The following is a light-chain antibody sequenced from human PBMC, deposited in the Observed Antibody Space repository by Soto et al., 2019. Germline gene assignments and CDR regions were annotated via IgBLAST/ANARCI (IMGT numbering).Light chain of an antibody. V-gene: IGKV3-11*01. Sequence: EIVLTQSPATLSLSPGEIATLSCRASQSVSSYLAWYQQKPGQAPRLLIYDASNRATGIPARFSGSGSGTDFTLTISSLEPEDFAVYYCQQRSNWPPLYTFGQGTQLEIK. CDR3: QQRSNWPPLYT. J-gene: IGKJ2*01. CDR1: QSVSSY. CDR2: DAS.